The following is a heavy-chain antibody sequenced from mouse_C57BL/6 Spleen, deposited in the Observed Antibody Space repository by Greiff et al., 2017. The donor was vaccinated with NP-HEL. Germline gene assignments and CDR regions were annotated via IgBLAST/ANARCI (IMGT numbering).Heavy chain of an antibody. CDR3: ARTYGSSYDWYFDV. Sequence: VQLQQSGPELVKPGDSVKISCKASGYSFTGYFMNWVMQSHGKSLEWIGRINPYNGDTFYNQKFKGKATLTVDKSSSTAHMELRSLTSEDSAVYYCARTYGSSYDWYFDVWGTGTTVTVSS. J-gene: IGHJ1*03. CDR2: INPYNGDT. D-gene: IGHD1-1*01. CDR1: GYSFTGYF. V-gene: IGHV1-20*01.